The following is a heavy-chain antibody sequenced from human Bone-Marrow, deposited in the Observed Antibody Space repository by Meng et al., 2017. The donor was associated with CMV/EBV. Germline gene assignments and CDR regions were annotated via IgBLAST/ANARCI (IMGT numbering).Heavy chain of an antibody. D-gene: IGHD6-13*01. CDR2: ISYDGSNK. V-gene: IGHV3-30*04. CDR3: ARDVAAAPGGYYYYGMDV. J-gene: IGHJ6*02. Sequence: SCAASGFTFSSYAMHWVRQAPDKGLAWVAVISYDGSNKYYADSVKGRFTISRDNSKNTLYLQMNSLRAEDTAVYYCARDVAAAPGGYYYYGMDVWGQGTTVTVSS. CDR1: GFTFSSYA.